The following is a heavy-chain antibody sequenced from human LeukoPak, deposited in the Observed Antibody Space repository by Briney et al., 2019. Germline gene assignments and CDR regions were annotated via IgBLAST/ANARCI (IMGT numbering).Heavy chain of an antibody. D-gene: IGHD3-22*01. V-gene: IGHV4-59*08. CDR2: IYYSGST. Sequence: SETLSLTCTVSGGSISSYYGSWIRQPPGKGLEWIGYIYYSGSTNYNPSLKSRVTISVDTSKNQFSLKLSSVTAADTAVYYCARQIGYYYDSSGYYVDYWGQGTLVTVSS. CDR3: ARQIGYYYDSSGYYVDY. J-gene: IGHJ4*02. CDR1: GGSISSYY.